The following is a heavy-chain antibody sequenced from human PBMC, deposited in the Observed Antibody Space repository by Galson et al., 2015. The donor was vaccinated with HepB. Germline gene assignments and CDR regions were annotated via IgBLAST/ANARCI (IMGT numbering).Heavy chain of an antibody. CDR1: GFTFSSYA. CDR2: ISGSGGST. D-gene: IGHD2-2*01. Sequence: SLRLSCAASGFTFSSYAMSWVRQAPGKGLEWVSAISGSGGSTYYADSVKGRFTISRDNSKNTLYLQMNSLRAEDTAVYYCAKDLPKPAAYYYYYGMDVWGQGTTVTVSS. J-gene: IGHJ6*02. CDR3: AKDLPKPAAYYYYYGMDV. V-gene: IGHV3-23*01.